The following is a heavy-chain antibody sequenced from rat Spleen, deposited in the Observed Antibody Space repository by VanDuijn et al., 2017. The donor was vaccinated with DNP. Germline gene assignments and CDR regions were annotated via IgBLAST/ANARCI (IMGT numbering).Heavy chain of an antibody. CDR1: GFTFSKYG. CDR3: TKAGGYSPWYFDY. V-gene: IGHV5-27*01. D-gene: IGHD1-11*01. J-gene: IGHJ2*01. Sequence: EVQLVESGGGLVQPGRSLKLSCAASGFTFSKYGMAWVRQAPTQGLEWVASISTNGGNSYYRDSVKGRFTISRDNAKRTLYLQMDSLRSEETATYYCTKAGGYSPWYFDYWGQGVMVTVSS. CDR2: ISTNGGNS.